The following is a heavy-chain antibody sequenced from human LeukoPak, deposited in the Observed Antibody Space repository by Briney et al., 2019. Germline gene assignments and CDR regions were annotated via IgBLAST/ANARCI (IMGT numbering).Heavy chain of an antibody. D-gene: IGHD6-19*01. CDR3: AREQYYFDY. CDR2: IWYDGSNK. V-gene: IGHV3-33*01. J-gene: IGHJ4*02. CDR1: GFTFSSYG. Sequence: GGSLRLSCAASGFTFSSYGMHWVRQAPGKGLEGVAVIWYDGSNKYYADSVKGRFTISRDNSKNTLYLQMNSLRAEDTAVYYCAREQYYFDYWGQGTLVTVSS.